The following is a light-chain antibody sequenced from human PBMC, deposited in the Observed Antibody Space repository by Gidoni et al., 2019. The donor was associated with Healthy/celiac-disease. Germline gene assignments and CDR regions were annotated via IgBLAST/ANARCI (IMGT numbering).Light chain of an antibody. CDR2: DAS. J-gene: IGKJ1*01. Sequence: DIQMTQSPSTLSASVGDSVTTTCRASQSISSWLAWYQQKPGKAPKLLIYDASSLESGVPSRFSGSGSGTEFTLTISSLQPDDFATYYCQQYNSYSGTFGQGTKVEIK. CDR3: QQYNSYSGT. V-gene: IGKV1-5*01. CDR1: QSISSW.